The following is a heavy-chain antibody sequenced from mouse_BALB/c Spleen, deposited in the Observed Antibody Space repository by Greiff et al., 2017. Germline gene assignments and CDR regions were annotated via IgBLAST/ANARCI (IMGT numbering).Heavy chain of an antibody. CDR3: ARYGNDAMDY. Sequence: EVMLVESGGGLVKPGGSLKLSCAASGFTFSSYAMSWVRQTPGKRLEWVATISSGGSYTYYPDSVKGRFTISRNNAKNTLYAQMSSLRSEDTAMSYYARYGNDAMDYWGQGTSVTVSA. J-gene: IGHJ4*01. CDR2: ISSGGSYT. D-gene: IGHD2-2*01. V-gene: IGHV5-9-1*01. CDR1: GFTFSSYA.